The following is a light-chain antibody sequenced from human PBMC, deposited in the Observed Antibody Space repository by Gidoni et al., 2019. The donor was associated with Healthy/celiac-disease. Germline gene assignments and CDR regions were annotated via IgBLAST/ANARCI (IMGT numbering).Light chain of an antibody. J-gene: IGKJ3*01. Sequence: AIQLTQSPSSLSASVGDRVTITCRASQGISSALAWYQQKPGKAPKLLIYDASSLESGVPSRFSGSGSGTDFTLTISSLQPEDFATYYCQQLTTFXPXTKVDIK. V-gene: IGKV1-13*02. CDR3: QQLTT. CDR2: DAS. CDR1: QGISSA.